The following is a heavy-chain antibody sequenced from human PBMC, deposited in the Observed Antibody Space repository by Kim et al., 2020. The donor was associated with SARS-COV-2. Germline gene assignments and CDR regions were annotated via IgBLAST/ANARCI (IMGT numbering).Heavy chain of an antibody. D-gene: IGHD6-19*01. Sequence: SETLSLTCNVSGGSINDNLWTWIRQSPGKGLEWIGHIYHDGTTDYNPSLRSRVSMTIDPSENQFSLNVNSVTAADSAVYYCARVKVQWLESRRVTWFDP. J-gene: IGHJ5*02. CDR1: GGSINDNL. V-gene: IGHV4-59*13. CDR2: IYHDGTT. CDR3: ARVKVQWLESRRVTWFDP.